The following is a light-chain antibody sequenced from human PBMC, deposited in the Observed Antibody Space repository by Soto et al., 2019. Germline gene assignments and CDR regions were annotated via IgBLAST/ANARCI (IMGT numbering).Light chain of an antibody. V-gene: IGKV3-20*01. Sequence: EIVLTQSPGTLSLSPGERATLSCRASQSFSSSYLAWYQQKPGQAPGLLIYAASSRATGIPDRFSGSVSGTDFTLTISRLEPEDFAVYYCQQYGSSPRITFGPGTKVDIK. J-gene: IGKJ3*01. CDR1: QSFSSSY. CDR2: AAS. CDR3: QQYGSSPRIT.